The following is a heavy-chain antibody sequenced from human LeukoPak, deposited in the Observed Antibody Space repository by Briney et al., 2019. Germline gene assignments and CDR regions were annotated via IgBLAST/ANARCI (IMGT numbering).Heavy chain of an antibody. CDR1: GGSISSGSYY. CDR2: FYTSGST. Sequence: PSETLSLTCTVSGGSISSGSYYWSWIRQPAGKGLEWIGRFYTSGSTNYNPSLKSRVTISVDTSKNQFSLKLNSVTAADTAVYYCARDRRDGYNYWGQGTLVTVSS. J-gene: IGHJ4*02. D-gene: IGHD5-24*01. CDR3: ARDRRDGYNY. V-gene: IGHV4-61*02.